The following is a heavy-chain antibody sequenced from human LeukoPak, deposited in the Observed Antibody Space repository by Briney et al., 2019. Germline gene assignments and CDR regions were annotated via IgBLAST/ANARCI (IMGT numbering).Heavy chain of an antibody. J-gene: IGHJ4*02. D-gene: IGHD6-19*01. CDR3: AKPVAGTVYQFDY. CDR2: ISVRGGGT. CDR1: GFTFTTYA. Sequence: GGSLRLSCAASGFTFTTYALSWVRQAPGKGLEWVSSISVRGGGTYYADSVRGRFTISRDNSKNTLFLQMNSLRAEDTAVYYCAKPVAGTVYQFDYWGQGTLVTASS. V-gene: IGHV3-23*01.